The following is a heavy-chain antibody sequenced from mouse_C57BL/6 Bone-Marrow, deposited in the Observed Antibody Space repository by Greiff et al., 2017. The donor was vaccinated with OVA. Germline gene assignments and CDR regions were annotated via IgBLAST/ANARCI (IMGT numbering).Heavy chain of an antibody. V-gene: IGHV1-82*01. D-gene: IGHD3-2*02. CDR3: ARKGLRLYYFDY. Sequence: QVQLQQSGPELVKPGASVKISCKASGYAFSSSWMNWVKQRPGKGLEWIGRIYPGDGDTNYNGKFKGKATLTADKSSSTAYMQLSSLTSEDSAVYVCARKGLRLYYFDYWGQGTTLTVSS. CDR2: IYPGDGDT. CDR1: GYAFSSSW. J-gene: IGHJ2*01.